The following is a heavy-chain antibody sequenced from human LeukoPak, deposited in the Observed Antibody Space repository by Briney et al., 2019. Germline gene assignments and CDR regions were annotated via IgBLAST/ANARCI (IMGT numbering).Heavy chain of an antibody. J-gene: IGHJ4*02. Sequence: GESLQISCKGSGFSFTSYWIGWVRRMPGKGLEWMGIIYPGDSDTRYSPSFQGQVTISADKSISTAYLQWSSLKASDTAMYYCARLGKMATIYFDYWGQGTLVTVSS. CDR2: IYPGDSDT. CDR1: GFSFTSYW. CDR3: ARLGKMATIYFDY. D-gene: IGHD5-24*01. V-gene: IGHV5-51*01.